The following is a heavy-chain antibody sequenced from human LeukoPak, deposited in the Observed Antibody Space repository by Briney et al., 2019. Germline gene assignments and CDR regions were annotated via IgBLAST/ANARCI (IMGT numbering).Heavy chain of an antibody. J-gene: IGHJ5*02. Sequence: GASVKVSCKASGYTFTSYGISWVRQAPGQGLEWMGWISAYNGNTNYAQKLQGRVTMTTDTSTSTAYMELRSLRSDDTAVYYCARGPLLSCSSTSCHQSLTGTWFDPWGQGTLVTVSS. CDR2: ISAYNGNT. D-gene: IGHD2-2*01. V-gene: IGHV1-18*01. CDR3: ARGPLLSCSSTSCHQSLTGTWFDP. CDR1: GYTFTSYG.